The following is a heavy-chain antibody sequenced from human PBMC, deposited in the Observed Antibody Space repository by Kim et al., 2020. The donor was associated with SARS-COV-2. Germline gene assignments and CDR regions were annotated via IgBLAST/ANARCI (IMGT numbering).Heavy chain of an antibody. V-gene: IGHV3-11*04. J-gene: IGHJ5*02. Sequence: TIYYADSVKGRFTISRDNAKNSLYLQMNSLRADDTALYYCARGYLAAWGQGTLVTVSS. CDR3: ARGYLAA. D-gene: IGHD1-26*01. CDR2: TI.